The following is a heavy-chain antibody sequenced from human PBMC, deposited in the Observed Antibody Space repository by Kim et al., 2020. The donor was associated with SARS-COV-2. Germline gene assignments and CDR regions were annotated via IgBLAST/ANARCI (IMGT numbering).Heavy chain of an antibody. CDR1: GFTFSVYG. V-gene: IGHV3-33*06. J-gene: IGHJ4*02. Sequence: GGSLRLSCAASGFTFSVYGMHWVRQAPGKGLEWVAVIRSDGSHKYYADSVKGRFTISRDNSKNMVYLQMNSLRAEDTAVYYCAKFESWGQGTLVTVSS. CDR2: IRSDGSHK. CDR3: AKFES.